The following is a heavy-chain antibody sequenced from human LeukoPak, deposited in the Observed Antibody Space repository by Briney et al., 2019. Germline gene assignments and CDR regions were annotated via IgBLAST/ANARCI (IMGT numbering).Heavy chain of an antibody. CDR1: GGSFSGYY. J-gene: IGHJ6*03. CDR3: ARSGYCSSTSCYKYYYYYMDV. V-gene: IGHV4-59*10. D-gene: IGHD2-2*02. Sequence: SETLSLTCAVYGGSFSGYYWSWIRQPPGKGLEWIGRIYTSGSTNYNPSLKSRVTISVDTSKNQFSLKLSSVTAADTAVYYCARSGYCSSTSCYKYYYYYMDVWGKGTTVTVSS. CDR2: IYTSGST.